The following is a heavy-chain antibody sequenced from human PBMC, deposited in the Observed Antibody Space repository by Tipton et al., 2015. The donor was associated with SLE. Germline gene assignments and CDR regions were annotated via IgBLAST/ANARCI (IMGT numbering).Heavy chain of an antibody. Sequence: TLSLTCTVSGGSISSSYWSWIRQPPGKGLEWIGYIHSSGSTNYNPSLKSRVTMSVDTSRNQFSLTLNSVTAADTGIYYCARGREWNWSPYYMDVWGKGTTVTVSS. CDR1: GGSISSSY. V-gene: IGHV4-59*07. D-gene: IGHD1-1*01. CDR3: ARGREWNWSPYYMDV. CDR2: IHSSGST. J-gene: IGHJ6*03.